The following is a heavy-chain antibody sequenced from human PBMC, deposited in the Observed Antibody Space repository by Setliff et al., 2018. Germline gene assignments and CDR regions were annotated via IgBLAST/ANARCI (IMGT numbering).Heavy chain of an antibody. V-gene: IGHV1-18*01. CDR1: GYTFTTYG. CDR3: SRLVRYCTKTACQTLPGGEY. D-gene: IGHD2-8*01. J-gene: IGHJ4*02. CDR2: ISGYSAKT. Sequence: GASVKVSCKASGYTFTTYGIAWVRQAPGQGLDWMGWISGYSAKTIYAPKFQDRVTMTTDTSTCTAYLDLRSLTSDDTAVYFCSRLVRYCTKTACQTLPGGEYWGQGTLVTVSS.